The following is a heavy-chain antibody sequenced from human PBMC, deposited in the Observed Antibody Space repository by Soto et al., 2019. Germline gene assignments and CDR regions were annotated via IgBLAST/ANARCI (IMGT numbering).Heavy chain of an antibody. CDR1: GFTFSSKY. CDR2: IWPNGSDR. Sequence: PGGSLRLSCAASGFTFSSKYMSWVRQAPGKGLEWVATIWPNGSDRRYVDSVKGRFTVSRDDAKSSLYLQMNSVGVEDTAMYYCASLLGVVTTFDYWGHGTLVTVSS. V-gene: IGHV3-7*01. J-gene: IGHJ4*01. CDR3: ASLLGVVTTFDY. D-gene: IGHD3-10*01.